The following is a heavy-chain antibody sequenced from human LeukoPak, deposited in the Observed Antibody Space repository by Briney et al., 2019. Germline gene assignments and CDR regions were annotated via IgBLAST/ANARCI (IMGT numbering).Heavy chain of an antibody. CDR3: AREGYSYGSAFDY. J-gene: IGHJ4*02. CDR2: INPRGGST. Sequence: ASVKVSCKASGYTFTTYYIHWVRQAPGQGLEWMGIINPRGGSTSYAQKFQGRLTMTRDTSTSTVYMELRSLRSDDTAVYYCAREGYSYGSAFDYWGQGTLVTVSS. V-gene: IGHV1-46*01. D-gene: IGHD5-18*01. CDR1: GYTFTTYY.